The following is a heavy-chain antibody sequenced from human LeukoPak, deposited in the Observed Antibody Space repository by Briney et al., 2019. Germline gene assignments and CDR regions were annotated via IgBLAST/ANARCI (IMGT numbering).Heavy chain of an antibody. CDR2: ISSSNSYI. CDR3: ARPGAYCSSTSCSFDY. V-gene: IGHV3-21*01. Sequence: PGGSLRLSCAASGFTFSSYSMNWVRQAPGKGLEWVSSISSSNSYIYNADSVKGRFTISRDNAKNSLYLQMNSLRAEDTAVYYCARPGAYCSSTSCSFDYWGQGTLVTVSS. CDR1: GFTFSSYS. D-gene: IGHD2-2*01. J-gene: IGHJ4*02.